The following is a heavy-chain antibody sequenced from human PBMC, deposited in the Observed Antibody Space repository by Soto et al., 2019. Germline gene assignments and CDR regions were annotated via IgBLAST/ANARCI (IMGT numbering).Heavy chain of an antibody. J-gene: IGHJ5*02. Sequence: QVQLVQSGPEVKRPGASVKVSCRASGYTFTGYNIYWVRQAPGQGLEWMGWITPGSGGTIYALQFQGMVTMTRDTSINTAYMDLTSLTSDDTALYYCARGVGSSWLDPWGQGTLVTVSS. CDR1: GYTFTGYN. CDR3: ARGVGSSWLDP. V-gene: IGHV1-2*02. D-gene: IGHD6-25*01. CDR2: ITPGSGGT.